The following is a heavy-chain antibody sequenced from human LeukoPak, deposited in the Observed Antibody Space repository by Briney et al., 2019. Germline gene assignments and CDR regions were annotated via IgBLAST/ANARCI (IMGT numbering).Heavy chain of an antibody. CDR1: GGSFSGYY. Sequence: PSETLSLTCAVYGGSFSGYYWTWIRQTPEKGLEWIGEMNPSGSTSYNPSLKSRVTISVDTSKKQFSLKLSSVTAADTAVYYCARGRQDVTMIVVVMTAVSYYLDVWGKGTTVTVS. CDR2: MNPSGST. V-gene: IGHV4-34*01. CDR3: ARGRQDVTMIVVVMTAVSYYLDV. D-gene: IGHD3-22*01. J-gene: IGHJ6*03.